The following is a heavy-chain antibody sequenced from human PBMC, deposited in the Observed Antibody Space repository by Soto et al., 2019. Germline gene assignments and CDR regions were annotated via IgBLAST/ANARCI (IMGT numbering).Heavy chain of an antibody. V-gene: IGHV3-23*01. Sequence: DVQLLESGGDLVQPGGSLRLSCAASGFSFDGYGMIWVRQSPGKGLEWVSALSGSGSTTYYADSVRGRFIISRDNSMDTLFLQMISLRAADTAVYFCATAYKGYTGYELDYWGQGTVVTVSP. CDR3: ATAYKGYTGYELDY. CDR2: LSGSGSTT. CDR1: GFSFDGYG. D-gene: IGHD5-12*01. J-gene: IGHJ4*02.